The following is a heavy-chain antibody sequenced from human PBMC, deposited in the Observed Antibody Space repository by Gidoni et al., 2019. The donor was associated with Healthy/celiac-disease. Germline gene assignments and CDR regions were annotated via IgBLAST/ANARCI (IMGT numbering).Heavy chain of an antibody. CDR1: GYTFTSYG. V-gene: IGHV1-18*01. J-gene: IGHJ6*02. Sequence: QVQLVQSGAEVKKPGASVKVSFKASGYTFTSYGISWVRQSPGQGLEWMGWISAYNGNTNYEQKLQGRVTMTTDTSTSTAYMELSSLRSDDTAVYYCARDRYCISTSCYDDYYYGIDVWGQGTTVTVSS. D-gene: IGHD2-2*01. CDR3: ARDRYCISTSCYDDYYYGIDV. CDR2: ISAYNGNT.